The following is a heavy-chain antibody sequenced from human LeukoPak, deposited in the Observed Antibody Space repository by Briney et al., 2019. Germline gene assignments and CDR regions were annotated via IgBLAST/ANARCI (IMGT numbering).Heavy chain of an antibody. Sequence: PGGSLRLSCAASGFTFSSYSMSWVRQAPGKGLEWVSSISSSSSYIYYADSVKGRFTISRDNAKNSLYLQMDSLRAEDTAVYYCARPSYGPYGMDVWGQETTVTVSS. D-gene: IGHD4-17*01. CDR1: GFTFSSYS. CDR2: ISSSSSYI. J-gene: IGHJ6*02. V-gene: IGHV3-21*01. CDR3: ARPSYGPYGMDV.